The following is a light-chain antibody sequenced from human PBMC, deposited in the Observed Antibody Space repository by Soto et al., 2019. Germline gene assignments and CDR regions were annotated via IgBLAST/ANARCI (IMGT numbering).Light chain of an antibody. CDR1: QILSSNY. CDR3: QQYGGSPSIT. J-gene: IGKJ5*01. V-gene: IGKV3-20*01. CDR2: GES. Sequence: EIVLTQSPGTLSLSPGERATLSCRASQILSSNYLAWYQQKPGQAPRLLIYGESRRATGIPDRFSGSGSGTDFTLAIRRLEPEDSAVYYCQQYGGSPSITFGQGTRLETK.